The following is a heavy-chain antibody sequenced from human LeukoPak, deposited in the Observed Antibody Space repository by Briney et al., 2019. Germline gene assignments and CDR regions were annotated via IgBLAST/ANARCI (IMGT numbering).Heavy chain of an antibody. Sequence: GGSLRLSCAASGFTVSSNYMSWVRQAPGKGLDWVSIIYSGGTTNYADSVKGRFTISRDKSKNTLYLQMNSLRAEDTAVYYCASPSSSQSFDIWGQGTMVTVSS. CDR1: GFTVSSNY. J-gene: IGHJ3*02. CDR2: IYSGGTT. V-gene: IGHV3-53*01. D-gene: IGHD2-2*01. CDR3: ASPSSSQSFDI.